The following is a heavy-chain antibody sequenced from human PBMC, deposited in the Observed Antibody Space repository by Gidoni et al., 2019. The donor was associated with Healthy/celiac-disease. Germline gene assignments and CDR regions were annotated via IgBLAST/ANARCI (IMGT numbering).Heavy chain of an antibody. CDR1: GFTFSSYW. CDR3: ARVGRGVTIFGVVIKGRYGMDV. V-gene: IGHV3-7*03. J-gene: IGHJ6*02. D-gene: IGHD3-3*01. CDR2: IKQDGSEK. Sequence: VQLVESGGGLVQPGGSLRLSCAASGFTFSSYWMSWVRQAPGKGLEWVANIKQDGSEKDYVDSVKGRFTISRDNAKNSLYLKMNSLRAEDTAVYYGARVGRGVTIFGVVIKGRYGMDVWGQGTTVTVSS.